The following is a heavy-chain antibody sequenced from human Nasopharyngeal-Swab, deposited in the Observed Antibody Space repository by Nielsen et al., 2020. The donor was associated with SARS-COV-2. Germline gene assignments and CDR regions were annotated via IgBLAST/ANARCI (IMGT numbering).Heavy chain of an antibody. CDR2: IIPIFGTA. D-gene: IGHD5-12*01. CDR1: GGTFSSYA. Sequence: SVKVSCKASGGTFSSYAISWVRQAPGQGLEWMGGIIPIFGTANYAQKFQGRVTITADKSTSTAYMELSSLRSEDTAVHYCAREESIRGYSGYDPYYMDVWGKGTTVTVSS. V-gene: IGHV1-69*06. CDR3: AREESIRGYSGYDPYYMDV. J-gene: IGHJ6*03.